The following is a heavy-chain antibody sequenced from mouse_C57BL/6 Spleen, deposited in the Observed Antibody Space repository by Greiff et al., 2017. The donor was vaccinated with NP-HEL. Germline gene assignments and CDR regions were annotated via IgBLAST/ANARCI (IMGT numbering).Heavy chain of an antibody. D-gene: IGHD1-1*01. Sequence: EVKVEESGGGLVKPGGSLKLSCAASGFTFSSYAMSWVRQTPEKRLEWVATISDGGSYTYYPDNVKGRFTISRDNAKNNLYLQMSHLKSEDTAMYYCARDPITTVALDYWGQGTTLTVSS. CDR1: GFTFSSYA. CDR2: ISDGGSYT. J-gene: IGHJ2*01. CDR3: ARDPITTVALDY. V-gene: IGHV5-4*01.